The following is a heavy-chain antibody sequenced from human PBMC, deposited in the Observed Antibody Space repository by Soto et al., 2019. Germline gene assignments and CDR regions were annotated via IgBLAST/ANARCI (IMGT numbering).Heavy chain of an antibody. CDR1: GYTFTSYD. CDR3: AIGSATVTPEDNILDATVVLNYYYYGMDV. D-gene: IGHD4-17*01. CDR2: MNPNSGNT. V-gene: IGHV1-8*01. J-gene: IGHJ6*04. Sequence: GASVKVSCKASGYTFTSYDINWVRQATGQGLEWMGWMNPNSGNTGYAQKFQGRVTMTRNTYISTAYMELTSLRTEDTAVYYCAIGSATVTPEDNILDATVVLNYYYYGMDVWG.